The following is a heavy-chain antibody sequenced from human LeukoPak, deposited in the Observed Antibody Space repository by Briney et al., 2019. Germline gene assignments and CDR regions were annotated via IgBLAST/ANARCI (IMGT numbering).Heavy chain of an antibody. CDR2: IWYDGSNK. CDR3: ARGAAAADFDY. Sequence: PGGSLRLSCAASGFTFSSYGMHWVRQAPGKGLEWVAVIWYDGSNKYYADSAKGRFTISRDNSKNTLYLQMNSLRAEDTAVYYCARGAAAADFDYWGQGTLVTVSS. CDR1: GFTFSSYG. J-gene: IGHJ4*02. V-gene: IGHV3-33*01. D-gene: IGHD6-13*01.